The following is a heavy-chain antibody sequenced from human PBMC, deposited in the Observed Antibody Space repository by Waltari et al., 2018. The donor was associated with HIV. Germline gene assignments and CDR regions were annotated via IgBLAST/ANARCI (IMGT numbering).Heavy chain of an antibody. Sequence: EVQLVESGGGLVQPGGSLRLSCAASGFTFRSYWMHWVRQAPGKGLVWVSRINSEGSSTSYADSVKGRFTISRDNAKNTLYLQMNSLRAEDTAVYYCARVYYDSSGYYPFDYWGQGTLVTVSS. D-gene: IGHD3-22*01. CDR2: INSEGSST. CDR1: GFTFRSYW. J-gene: IGHJ4*02. CDR3: ARVYYDSSGYYPFDY. V-gene: IGHV3-74*01.